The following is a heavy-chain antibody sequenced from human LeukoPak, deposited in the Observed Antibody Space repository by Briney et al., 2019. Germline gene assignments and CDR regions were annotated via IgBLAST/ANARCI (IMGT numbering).Heavy chain of an antibody. V-gene: IGHV1-8*03. D-gene: IGHD2-2*01. Sequence: ASVKVSCKASGYTFTNYDINWVRQATGQGLEWMGWMNPNSGNTGYAQKFQGRVTITRDTPISTAYMELSSLRSEDTAVYYCARTIVVVPATKIWFDPWGQGTLVTVSS. J-gene: IGHJ5*02. CDR1: GYTFTNYD. CDR3: ARTIVVVPATKIWFDP. CDR2: MNPNSGNT.